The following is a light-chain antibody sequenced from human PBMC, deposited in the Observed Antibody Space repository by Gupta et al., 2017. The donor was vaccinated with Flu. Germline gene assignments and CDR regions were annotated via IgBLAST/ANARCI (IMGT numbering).Light chain of an antibody. Sequence: VLTPSPAPLSLSPGERATLSCGASQSFSSNLLAWYQQKPGLAPRLLIYDAFNRTAGTPDRFSGSGSGTDFTLTISSREPEDFAVYYCQQYVGSPPWTFGQGTKV. CDR2: DAF. CDR1: QSFSSNL. V-gene: IGKV3D-20*01. J-gene: IGKJ1*01. CDR3: QQYVGSPPWT.